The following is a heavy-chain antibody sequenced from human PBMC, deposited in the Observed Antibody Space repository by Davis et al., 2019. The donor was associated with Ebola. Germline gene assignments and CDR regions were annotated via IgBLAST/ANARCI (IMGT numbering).Heavy chain of an antibody. CDR3: ASISSSSWYYFDY. D-gene: IGHD6-13*01. CDR2: ISYGGRT. V-gene: IGHV4-34*01. CDR1: GGTFSGYF. Sequence: SETLSLTCAVYGGTFSGYFWTWIRQPPGKGLEWIGEISYGGRTKYNPSLKSRVTISVDTSKNQFSLKLSSVTAADTAVYYCASISSSSWYYFDYWGQGILVTVSS. J-gene: IGHJ4*02.